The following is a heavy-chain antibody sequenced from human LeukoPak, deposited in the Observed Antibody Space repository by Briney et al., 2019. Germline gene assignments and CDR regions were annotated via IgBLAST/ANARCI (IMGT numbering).Heavy chain of an antibody. Sequence: PGGSLRLSCAASGFTFSSYAMHWVRKAPGKGREGGAVISYDGSNKYYADSVKGRFTISRDNSKNTLYLQMNSLRAEDTAVYYCARGSVGRFLEWLLNHYFDCWGQGTLVTVSS. CDR1: GFTFSSYA. CDR2: ISYDGSNK. D-gene: IGHD3-3*01. J-gene: IGHJ4*02. CDR3: ARGSVGRFLEWLLNHYFDC. V-gene: IGHV3-30-3*01.